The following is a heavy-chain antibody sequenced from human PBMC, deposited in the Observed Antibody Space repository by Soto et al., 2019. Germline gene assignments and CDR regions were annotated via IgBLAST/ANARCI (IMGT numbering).Heavy chain of an antibody. CDR1: GFTFSGYG. D-gene: IGHD3-10*01. CDR3: AKDSRKYYYGSGSSTHFDY. V-gene: IGHV3-30*18. Sequence: GGSLRLSCAASGFTFSGYGMHWVRQAPGKGLEWVAVISYDGSNKYYADSVKGRFTISRDNSKNTLYLQMNSLRAEDTAVYYCAKDSRKYYYGSGSSTHFDYWGQGTLVTVSS. J-gene: IGHJ4*02. CDR2: ISYDGSNK.